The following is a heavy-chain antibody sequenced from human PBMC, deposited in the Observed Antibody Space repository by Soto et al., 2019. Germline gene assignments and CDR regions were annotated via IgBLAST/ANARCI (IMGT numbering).Heavy chain of an antibody. CDR1: GFTFSSYA. J-gene: IGHJ4*02. V-gene: IGHV3-30-3*01. CDR3: ARTMTPVTTDGY. D-gene: IGHD4-17*01. Sequence: QVQLVESGGGVVQPGRSLRLSCVASGFTFSSYAMHWVRQAPGKGLEWVAVISYDGSNKYYADSVKGRFTISRDNSKNTLYLQMNSLRAEDTAVYYCARTMTPVTTDGYWGQGTLVTVSS. CDR2: ISYDGSNK.